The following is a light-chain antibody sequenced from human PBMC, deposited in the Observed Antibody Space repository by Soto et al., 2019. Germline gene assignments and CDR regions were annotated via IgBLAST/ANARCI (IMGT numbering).Light chain of an antibody. Sequence: EIVMTQSPATLSVSPGERATLSCRAGQGVTTNFACYQQKSGQSPRLLIYDVSIRATGVPARFSGTGSETDFTLTISGLQSEDSAIYFCQQYNNWPFSFGQGTRLEIK. CDR1: QGVTTN. CDR3: QQYNNWPFS. J-gene: IGKJ5*01. CDR2: DVS. V-gene: IGKV3-15*01.